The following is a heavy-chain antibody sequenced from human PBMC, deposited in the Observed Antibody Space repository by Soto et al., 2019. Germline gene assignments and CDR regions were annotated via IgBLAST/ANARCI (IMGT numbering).Heavy chain of an antibody. V-gene: IGHV4-30-4*01. D-gene: IGHD3-22*01. Sequence: PSETLSLTCTVSGGSISSGDYYWSWIRQPPGKGLEWIGYIYYSGSTYYNPSLKSRVTISVDTSKNQFSLKLSSVTAADTAVYYCARDVQETMIVVESPRLDPWGQGTPVTVSS. CDR3: ARDVQETMIVVESPRLDP. CDR2: IYYSGST. CDR1: GGSISSGDYY. J-gene: IGHJ5*02.